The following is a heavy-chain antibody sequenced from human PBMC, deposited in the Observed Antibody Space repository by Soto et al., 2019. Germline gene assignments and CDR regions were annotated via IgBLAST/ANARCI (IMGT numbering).Heavy chain of an antibody. V-gene: IGHV1-2*01. CDR1: GYPVTAYY. D-gene: IGHD3-3*01. CDR2: INPATGAA. Sequence: QLHLVQSGAVVKKPGASVTVSCSASGYPVTAYYMHWVRQAPGRGLEWKGGINPATGAAKYTQTFQGRVTSTRDPSTSTGFMELSGLTSEDTAVFYCARGGGVGVAGSAAFDMWGQGTLVTVSS. CDR3: ARGGGVGVAGSAAFDM. J-gene: IGHJ3*02.